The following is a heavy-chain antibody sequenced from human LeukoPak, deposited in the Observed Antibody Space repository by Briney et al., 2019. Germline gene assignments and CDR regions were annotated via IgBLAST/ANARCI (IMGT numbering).Heavy chain of an antibody. Sequence: GGSLRLSCAASGFTFSSYEMNWVRQAPGKGLEWVSYISSSGSTIYYADSVKGRFTISRDNAKNSLYLQMNSLRAEDTAVYYCARGYSSQFDHWGQGTLVTVSS. V-gene: IGHV3-48*03. J-gene: IGHJ4*02. CDR3: ARGYSSQFDH. CDR1: GFTFSSYE. D-gene: IGHD6-13*01. CDR2: ISSSGSTI.